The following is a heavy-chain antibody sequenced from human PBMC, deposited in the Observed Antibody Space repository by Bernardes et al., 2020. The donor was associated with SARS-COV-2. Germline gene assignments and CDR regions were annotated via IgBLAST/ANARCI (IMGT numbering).Heavy chain of an antibody. CDR2: ISGAGYYI. Sequence: GVTLRLSCESSGFTFISCLFSWFREAPGKGLEWVSSISGAGYYIYYGDSVRGRFTTSRDNTRKSVFLQMESLRADDTAVYYCARDVGGTDWRFGFDVWGPGTKVHVSS. D-gene: IGHD3-9*01. V-gene: IGHV3-21*01. J-gene: IGHJ3*01. CDR3: ARDVGGTDWRFGFDV. CDR1: GFTFISCL.